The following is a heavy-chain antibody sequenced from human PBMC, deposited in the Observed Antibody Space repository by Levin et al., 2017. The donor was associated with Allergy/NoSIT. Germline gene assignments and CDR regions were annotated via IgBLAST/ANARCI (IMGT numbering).Heavy chain of an antibody. J-gene: IGHJ4*02. Sequence: GGSLRLSCAASGFTFSSYSMNWVRQAPGKGLEWVSSISSSSNYIYYADSVKGRFTISRDNAKNSLYLQMNSLRAEDTAVYYCARVSLDYYDSSGYYDYWGQGTLVTVSS. CDR3: ARVSLDYYDSSGYYDY. CDR2: ISSSSNYI. V-gene: IGHV3-21*01. CDR1: GFTFSSYS. D-gene: IGHD3-22*01.